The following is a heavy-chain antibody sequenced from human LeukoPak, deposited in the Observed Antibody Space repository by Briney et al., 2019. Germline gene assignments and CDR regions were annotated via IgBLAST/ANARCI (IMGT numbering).Heavy chain of an antibody. CDR2: ISGGGGGT. Sequence: GGSLRLSCEGSGFSFSEYWMSWVRQAPGKGLEWVSAISGGGGGTSYADSVKGRFTISRDNSKNTLYLQMNSLRAEDTAVYYCAKVPVGFGMTTIPYDYWGQGTLVTVSS. D-gene: IGHD2-21*02. CDR3: AKVPVGFGMTTIPYDY. J-gene: IGHJ4*02. CDR1: GFSFSEYW. V-gene: IGHV3-23*01.